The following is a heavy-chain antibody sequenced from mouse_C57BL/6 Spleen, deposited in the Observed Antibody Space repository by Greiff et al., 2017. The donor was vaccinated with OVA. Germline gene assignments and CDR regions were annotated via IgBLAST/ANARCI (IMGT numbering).Heavy chain of an antibody. CDR1: GYSITSDY. V-gene: IGHV3-8*01. D-gene: IGHD1-1*01. J-gene: IGHJ1*03. CDR2: ISYSGST. Sequence: EVQLVESGPGLAKPSQTLSLTCSVTGYSITSDYWNWIRKFPGNKLEYMGYISYSGSTYYNPSLKSRISITRDTSKNQYYLQLNSVTTEDTATYDCSRVYYYGNSYRCFDVWGTGTTVTVSS. CDR3: SRVYYYGNSYRCFDV.